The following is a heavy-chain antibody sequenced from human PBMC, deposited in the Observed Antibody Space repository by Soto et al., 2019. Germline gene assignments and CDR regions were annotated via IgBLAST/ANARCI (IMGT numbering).Heavy chain of an antibody. CDR2: ISGSSGRT. Sequence: GGSLRLSCAASGFTFSSYAMSWVRQAPGKGLEWVSSISGSSGRTYYADSVKGRFTISRDNSKNTLYLQVNSLRAEDTAVYYCAKDRREVVTAKQYFLHWGQGTQVTVSS. CDR1: GFTFSSYA. D-gene: IGHD2-21*02. J-gene: IGHJ1*01. CDR3: AKDRREVVTAKQYFLH. V-gene: IGHV3-23*01.